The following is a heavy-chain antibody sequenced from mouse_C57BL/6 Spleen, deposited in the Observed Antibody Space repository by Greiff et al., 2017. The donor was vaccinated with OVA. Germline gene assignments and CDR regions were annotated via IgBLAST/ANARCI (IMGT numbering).Heavy chain of an antibody. CDR2: IRNKANGYTT. D-gene: IGHD1-1*01. Sequence: EVQLVESGGGLVQPGGSLSLSCAASGFTFTDYYMSWVRQPPGKALEWLGFIRNKANGYTTEYSASVKGRLTISRDNSQSIPDLQISALRAEDSAPYYCARYSGGSSSSYFDYWGQGTTLTVSS. CDR1: GFTFTDYY. CDR3: ARYSGGSSSSYFDY. J-gene: IGHJ2*01. V-gene: IGHV7-3*01.